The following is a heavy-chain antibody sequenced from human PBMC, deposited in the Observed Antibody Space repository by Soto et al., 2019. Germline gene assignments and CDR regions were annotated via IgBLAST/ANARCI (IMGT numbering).Heavy chain of an antibody. CDR3: ARHVQGEPTEWFAP. CDR2: IYYSGST. Sequence: SETLSLTXTVSGGSISSSSYYWGWIRQPPGKGLEWIGSIYYSGSTYYNPSLKSRVTISVDTSKNQFSLKLSSVTAADTAVYYCARHVQGEPTEWFAPWGQGTLVTVSS. J-gene: IGHJ5*02. V-gene: IGHV4-39*01. CDR1: GGSISSSSYY. D-gene: IGHD3-16*01.